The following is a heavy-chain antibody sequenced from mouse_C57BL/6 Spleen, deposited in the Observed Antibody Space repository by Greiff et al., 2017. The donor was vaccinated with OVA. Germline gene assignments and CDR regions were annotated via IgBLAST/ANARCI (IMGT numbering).Heavy chain of an antibody. Sequence: QVLLQQPGAELVMPGASVKLSCKASGYTFTSYWMHWVQQSPGQGLEWIGEIDPSDSYTNYTQKFKGKSTLTVDKSSSTAYMQLSSLTSEDSAVYYCARSDFYYFDYWGQGTTLTVSS. V-gene: IGHV1-69*01. CDR3: ARSDFYYFDY. J-gene: IGHJ2*01. CDR2: IDPSDSYT. CDR1: GYTFTSYW.